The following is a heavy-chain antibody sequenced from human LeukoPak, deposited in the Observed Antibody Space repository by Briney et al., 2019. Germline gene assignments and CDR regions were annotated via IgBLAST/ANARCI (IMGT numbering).Heavy chain of an antibody. V-gene: IGHV4-39*01. CDR2: IYYSGST. D-gene: IGHD6-19*01. CDR1: GGSISSSSYY. CDR3: ARPGGGWGEYFQH. J-gene: IGHJ1*01. Sequence: SETLSLTCTVSGGSISSSSYYWGWIRQPPGKGREWIGSIYYSGSTYYNPSLKSRVTISVDTSKNQFSLKLSSVTAADTAVYYCARPGGGWGEYFQHWGQGTLVNVSS.